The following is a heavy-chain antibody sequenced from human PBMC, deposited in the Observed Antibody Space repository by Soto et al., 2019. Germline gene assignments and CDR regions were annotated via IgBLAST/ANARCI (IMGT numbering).Heavy chain of an antibody. V-gene: IGHV1-18*01. D-gene: IGHD2-21*02. CDR2: ISGYNGKT. CDR1: GYTFTSYG. J-gene: IGHJ6*02. Sequence: QVQLVQSGGEVRKPGASVTVSCKASGYTFTSYGIIWVRQAPGQGLEWMGWISGYNGKTNYAQKVQDRVTMTTYTSKSTVNLELRSLRFDDTAVYYCAREGDLPYYYYGIDVWGQGTTVTVSS. CDR3: AREGDLPYYYYGIDV.